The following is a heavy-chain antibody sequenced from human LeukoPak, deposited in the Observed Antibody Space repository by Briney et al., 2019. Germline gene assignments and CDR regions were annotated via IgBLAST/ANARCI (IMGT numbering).Heavy chain of an antibody. Sequence: GGSLRLSCAASGFSFSNYGMNWVRQPPGKGLEWVTVISYDGNNKHYADSVKGRFTISRDNSKNTLYLQMNSLRADDTAVYYCAKELLSGIVDYWGQGTPVTVSS. CDR2: ISYDGNNK. CDR1: GFSFSNYG. D-gene: IGHD2/OR15-2a*01. V-gene: IGHV3-30*18. CDR3: AKELLSGIVDY. J-gene: IGHJ4*02.